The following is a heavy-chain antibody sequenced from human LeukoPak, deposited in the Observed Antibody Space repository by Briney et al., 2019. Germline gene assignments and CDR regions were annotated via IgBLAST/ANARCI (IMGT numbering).Heavy chain of an antibody. J-gene: IGHJ4*02. CDR2: IRYDGSNK. V-gene: IGHV3-30*02. D-gene: IGHD6-19*01. Sequence: PGGSLRLSCAASGFTFSSYGMHWVRQAPGKGLEWVAFIRYDGSNKYYADSVKGRFTISRDNSKNTLYLQMNSLRAEDTAVYYCAKDAGYSSGSQNWGQGTLVTVSS. CDR3: AKDAGYSSGSQN. CDR1: GFTFSSYG.